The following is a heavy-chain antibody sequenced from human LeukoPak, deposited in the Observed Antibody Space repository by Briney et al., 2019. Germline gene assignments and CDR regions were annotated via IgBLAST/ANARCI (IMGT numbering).Heavy chain of an antibody. Sequence: PGGSLRLSCAASGFTVSSNYMSWVRQAPGKGLEWVSVIYSGGSTYYADSVKGRFTISRDNSKNTLYLQMNSLRAEDTAVYYCARAASAWFLPFDYWGQGTLVTVSS. J-gene: IGHJ4*02. CDR3: ARAASAWFLPFDY. CDR2: IYSGGST. D-gene: IGHD3-10*01. CDR1: GFTVSSNY. V-gene: IGHV3-53*01.